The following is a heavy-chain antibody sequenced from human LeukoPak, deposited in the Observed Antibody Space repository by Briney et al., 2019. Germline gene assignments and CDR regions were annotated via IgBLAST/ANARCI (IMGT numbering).Heavy chain of an antibody. V-gene: IGHV3-48*04. D-gene: IGHD3-22*01. CDR3: TAVRGHYDSSGYSGY. Sequence: LPGGSLRLSCAASGFTFSNYSMNWVRQAPGKGLEWVSYISSTSVTKYYADFVKGRCTISRDNAQNSLYLQMNSLRAEDTAVYYCTAVRGHYDSSGYSGYWGQGTLVTVSS. J-gene: IGHJ4*02. CDR1: GFTFSNYS. CDR2: ISSTSVTK.